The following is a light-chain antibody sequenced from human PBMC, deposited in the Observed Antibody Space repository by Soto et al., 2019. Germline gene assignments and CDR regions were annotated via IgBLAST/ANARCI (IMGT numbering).Light chain of an antibody. Sequence: EIVLTQSPATLSLSPGERATLSCGASQSVSSSYLAWYQQKPGLAPRLLIYDASSRATGIPDRFSGSGSGTDSTLTISRLEPEDFAVYYCQRYGSSPLTFGGETKVEIK. CDR3: QRYGSSPLT. V-gene: IGKV3D-20*01. CDR2: DAS. CDR1: QSVSSSY. J-gene: IGKJ4*01.